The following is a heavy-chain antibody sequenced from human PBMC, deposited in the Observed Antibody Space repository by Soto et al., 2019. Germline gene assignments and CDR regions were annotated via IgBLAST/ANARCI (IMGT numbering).Heavy chain of an antibody. CDR1: GGTFSSYA. CDR3: ARVGDTAMVTYYYYGMDV. D-gene: IGHD5-18*01. V-gene: IGHV1-69*01. Sequence: QVQLVQFGAEVKKPGSSVKVSCKASGGTFSSYAISWVRQAPGQGLEWMGGIIPIFGTANYAQKFQGRVTITADESTSTAYMELSSLRSEDTAVYYCARVGDTAMVTYYYYGMDVWGQGTTVTVSS. J-gene: IGHJ6*02. CDR2: IIPIFGTA.